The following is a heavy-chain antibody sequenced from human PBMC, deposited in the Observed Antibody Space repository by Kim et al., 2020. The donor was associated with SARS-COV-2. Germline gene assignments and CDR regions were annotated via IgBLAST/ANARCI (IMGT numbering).Heavy chain of an antibody. V-gene: IGHV3-23*01. CDR2: ISNSGDST. J-gene: IGHJ4*02. Sequence: GGSLRLSCGASGFTFSTYVMNWVRQAPGKGLEWVSGISNSGDSTYYADSVKGRLTISRDNSKNTLYLQMNSLRAEDTAVYYCAKDLGTRKSGYFDHWGQGTLVIVSS. D-gene: IGHD3-22*01. CDR1: GFTFSTYV. CDR3: AKDLGTRKSGYFDH.